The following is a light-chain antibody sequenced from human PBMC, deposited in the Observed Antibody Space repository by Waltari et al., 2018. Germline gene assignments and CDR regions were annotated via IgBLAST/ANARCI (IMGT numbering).Light chain of an antibody. CDR1: QSISSGY. Sequence: LVLTQSPDTLSLSPGERATLSCRASQSISSGYLAWYQQRPGQAPRLLIYTISSRASGIPDRFSGSGSGTDFTLTISRLEPEDFAVYYCQQYGGSSWTFGQGTKVEVK. CDR2: TIS. CDR3: QQYGGSSWT. J-gene: IGKJ1*01. V-gene: IGKV3-20*01.